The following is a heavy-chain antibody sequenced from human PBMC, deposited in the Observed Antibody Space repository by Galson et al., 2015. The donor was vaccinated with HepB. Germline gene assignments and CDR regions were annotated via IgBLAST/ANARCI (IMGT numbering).Heavy chain of an antibody. CDR1: GGSLSSYY. CDR3: ARVRPDYGDYVGGGTFDL. Sequence: ETLSLTCTVSGGSLSSYYWSWMRQPAGKGLEWIGRMYSSGSTKYNPSLKSRVTMSVDTSKNQFSLKLSSVTAADTAVYYCARVRPDYGDYVGGGTFDLWGQGTMVTVSS. CDR2: MYSSGST. D-gene: IGHD4-17*01. V-gene: IGHV4-4*07. J-gene: IGHJ3*01.